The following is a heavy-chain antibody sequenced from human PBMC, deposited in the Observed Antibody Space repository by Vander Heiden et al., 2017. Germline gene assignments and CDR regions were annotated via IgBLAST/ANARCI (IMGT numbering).Heavy chain of an antibody. V-gene: IGHV3-21*01. D-gene: IGHD2-2*01. Sequence: EVQPVESGGGQVKPGGSLRPSRAASGFTFSSYSINRARQAPGEGLEWVSSISSSSSYIYYADSVKGRFTISRDNAKNSLYLQMNSLRAEDTAVYYCARDGDIVVVPAADYYYYYGMDVWGEGTTVTVSS. CDR1: GFTFSSYS. CDR2: ISSSSSYI. J-gene: IGHJ6*04. CDR3: ARDGDIVVVPAADYYYYYGMDV.